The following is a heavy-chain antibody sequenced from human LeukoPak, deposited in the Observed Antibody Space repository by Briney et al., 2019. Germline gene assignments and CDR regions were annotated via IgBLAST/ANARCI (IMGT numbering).Heavy chain of an antibody. J-gene: IGHJ4*02. V-gene: IGHV3-21*01. D-gene: IGHD5-18*01. CDR2: ISISISYI. CDR1: GFTFSSYS. Sequence: GGSLRLSCAASGFTFSSYSMNWVRQAPGKGLEWVSSISISISYIYYADSSKGRFTISRDNPKNTPYLQMNSLRAEDTAVYYCARGRATANFDYWGQGTLVTVSS. CDR3: ARGRATANFDY.